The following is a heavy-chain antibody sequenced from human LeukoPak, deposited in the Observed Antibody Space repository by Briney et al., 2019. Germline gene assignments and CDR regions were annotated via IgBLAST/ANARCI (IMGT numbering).Heavy chain of an antibody. CDR1: GFPLRNAW. Sequence: GRSLRLSCAASGFPLRNAWMSWVRHAPGKGLEWVGRINSQTDGGTTDYAAPVKGRFTISRDDSKYTLYLQMNSLKTEDTAVYYCTTADDSSGYYYAADPFDYWGQGTLVTVSS. V-gene: IGHV3-15*01. D-gene: IGHD3-22*01. CDR3: TTADDSSGYYYAADPFDY. CDR2: INSQTDGGTT. J-gene: IGHJ4*02.